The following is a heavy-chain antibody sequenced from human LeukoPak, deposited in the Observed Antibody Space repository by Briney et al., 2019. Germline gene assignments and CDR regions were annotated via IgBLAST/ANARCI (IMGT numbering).Heavy chain of an antibody. J-gene: IGHJ6*02. V-gene: IGHV3-7*05. CDR2: IKQDGGEK. D-gene: IGHD3-22*01. CDR3: AREGYYDSSGFLGFYYYGMDV. CDR1: GFTFSSYW. Sequence: PGGSLRLSCAASGFTFSSYWMSWVRQAPGKGLEWVANIKQDGGEKYYVDSVKGRFTISRDNAKNSLYLQMNSLRAEDTAVYYCAREGYYDSSGFLGFYYYGMDVWGQGTTVIVS.